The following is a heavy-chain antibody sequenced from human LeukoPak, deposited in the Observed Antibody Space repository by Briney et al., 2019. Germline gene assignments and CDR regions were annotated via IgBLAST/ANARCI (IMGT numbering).Heavy chain of an antibody. CDR3: ARVSSQSWNLTAPFDS. CDR1: GYSFTSYW. CDR2: IYPGDSDT. Sequence: GESLKISCKGSGYSFTSYWIGWVRQMPGKGLEWMGIIYPGDSDTRYSPSFQGQVTISADKSISTAYLQWSSLKASDTAMYYCARVSSQSWNLTAPFDSWGQGTQVTVSS. J-gene: IGHJ4*02. V-gene: IGHV5-51*01. D-gene: IGHD1-7*01.